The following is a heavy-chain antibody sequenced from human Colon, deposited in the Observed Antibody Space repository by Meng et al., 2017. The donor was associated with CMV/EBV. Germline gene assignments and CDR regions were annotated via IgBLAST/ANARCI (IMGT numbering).Heavy chain of an antibody. Sequence: SVKVSCKASGGTFSSYAISWVRQAPGQGREWMGGIIPIFGTANYAQKFQGRVTITTDESTSTVYMELSSLRSEDTAVYYCARAQGSEGNYYYFGMDVWGQGTTVTVSS. CDR1: GGTFSSYA. D-gene: IGHD2-15*01. CDR2: IIPIFGTA. V-gene: IGHV1-69*05. CDR3: ARAQGSEGNYYYFGMDV. J-gene: IGHJ6*02.